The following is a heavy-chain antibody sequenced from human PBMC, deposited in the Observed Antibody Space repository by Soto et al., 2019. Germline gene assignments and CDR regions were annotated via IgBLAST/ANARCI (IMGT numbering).Heavy chain of an antibody. J-gene: IGHJ6*02. V-gene: IGHV1-18*04. CDR3: ARDSYCSSTSCFYYYHYGMDV. D-gene: IGHD2-2*01. Sequence: ASVKVSCKASGYTFISYGISWVRQAPGQGLEWLGWISTSNGNTNYAQEVQGRVTMTTDTSTTTAYMELRSLRSDDTAVYYCARDSYCSSTSCFYYYHYGMDVWGQGTTVTV. CDR2: ISTSNGNT. CDR1: GYTFISYG.